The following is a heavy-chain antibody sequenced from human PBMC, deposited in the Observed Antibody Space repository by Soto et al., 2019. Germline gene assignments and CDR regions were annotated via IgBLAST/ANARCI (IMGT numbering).Heavy chain of an antibody. J-gene: IGHJ6*02. V-gene: IGHV1-69*15. CDR2: IIPIFGSA. CDR1: GSTLSDYA. D-gene: IGHD2-2*01. Sequence: SCKASGSTLSDYAFSLVRHARGQGLEWMGRIIPIFGSANYAQTFQGRGTITADESTSTAYMELSSLRSEDTAVNYCARSRRFCISTSCYGTPSDYYGMDVWGQGTTVTVSS. CDR3: ARSRRFCISTSCYGTPSDYYGMDV.